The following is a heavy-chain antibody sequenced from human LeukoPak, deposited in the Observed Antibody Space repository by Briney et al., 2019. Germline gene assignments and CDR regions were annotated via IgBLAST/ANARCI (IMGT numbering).Heavy chain of an antibody. V-gene: IGHV3-30-3*01. Sequence: PGRSLRLSCAASGFTFSSYAMHWVRQAPGKGLEWVAVISYDGSNKYYADSVKGRFTISRDNSKNTLYLQMNSLRAEDTAVYYCARDYGSSGYYFDYWGQGTLVTVSS. J-gene: IGHJ4*02. D-gene: IGHD3-22*01. CDR3: ARDYGSSGYYFDY. CDR2: ISYDGSNK. CDR1: GFTFSSYA.